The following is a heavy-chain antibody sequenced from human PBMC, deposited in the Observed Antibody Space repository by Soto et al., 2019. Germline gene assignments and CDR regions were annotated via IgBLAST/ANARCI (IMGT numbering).Heavy chain of an antibody. Sequence: PSETLSLTCTVSGDSISSSNYYWGWIRQPPGKGLEWIGSMYNGGTTSYNPSLQSRVTISLETSKSQFSLRLTSVTAADTAVYYCARLGAYYQSLAPWXPGTLVTVSS. J-gene: IGHJ5*02. V-gene: IGHV4-39*07. CDR3: ARLGAYYQSLAP. CDR2: MYNGGTT. D-gene: IGHD3-22*01. CDR1: GDSISSSNYY.